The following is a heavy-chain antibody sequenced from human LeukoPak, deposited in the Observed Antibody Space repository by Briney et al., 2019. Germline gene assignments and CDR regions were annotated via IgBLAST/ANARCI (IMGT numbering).Heavy chain of an antibody. CDR1: GYTFTSYY. CDR3: ARDPLSLRFLEWFYFGY. CDR2: INPSGGST. V-gene: IGHV1-46*01. Sequence: ASVKVSCKASGYTFTSYYMHWVRQAPGQGLEWMGIINPSGGSTSYAQKFQGRVTMTRDTSTSTVYMELSSLRSEDTAVYYCARDPLSLRFLEWFYFGYWGQGTLVTVSS. D-gene: IGHD3-3*01. J-gene: IGHJ4*02.